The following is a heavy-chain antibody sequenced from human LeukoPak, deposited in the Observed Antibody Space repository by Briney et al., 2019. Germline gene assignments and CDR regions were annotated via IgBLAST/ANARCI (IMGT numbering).Heavy chain of an antibody. CDR3: ARGRIPGTAMIGY. CDR1: GYTFTGYY. D-gene: IGHD5-18*01. J-gene: IGHJ4*02. Sequence: ASVKVSCKASGYTFTGYYMHWVRQAPGQGLEWMGWINPNSGGTNYAQKFQGRVTMTRDTSISTAYMELSRLRSDDTAVYYCARGRIPGTAMIGYWGQGTLVTVSS. CDR2: INPNSGGT. V-gene: IGHV1-2*02.